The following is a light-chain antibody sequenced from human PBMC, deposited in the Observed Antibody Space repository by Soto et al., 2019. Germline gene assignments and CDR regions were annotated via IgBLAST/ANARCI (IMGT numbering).Light chain of an antibody. J-gene: IGKJ4*01. CDR2: GAS. V-gene: IGKV3-15*01. CDR1: ESTNNY. Sequence: EIVLTPSPATLSVSPGERATLYCRASESTNNYLAWYQQTPGQAPRLLIDGASTRAAGIPPRFSGSGSGTEFTLTISSLQSEDFAVYYCQQYNKWPLTFGGGTKVDIK. CDR3: QQYNKWPLT.